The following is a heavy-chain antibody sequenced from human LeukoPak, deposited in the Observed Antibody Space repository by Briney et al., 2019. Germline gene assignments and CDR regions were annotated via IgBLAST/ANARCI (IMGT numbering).Heavy chain of an antibody. J-gene: IGHJ4*02. CDR2: ISSSSSYI. CDR3: ARYYCDYPVFDY. D-gene: IGHD4-17*01. V-gene: IGHV3-21*01. CDR1: GFTFSSYS. Sequence: GGSLRLSCAASGFTFSSYSMNWVRQAPGKGLEWVSSISSSSSYIYYADSVKGRFTISRDNAKNSLYLQMNSLRAEDTAVYYCARYYCDYPVFDYWGQGTLVTLSS.